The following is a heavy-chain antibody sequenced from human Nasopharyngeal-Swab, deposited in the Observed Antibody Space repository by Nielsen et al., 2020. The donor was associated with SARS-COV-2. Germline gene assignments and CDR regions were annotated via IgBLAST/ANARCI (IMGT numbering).Heavy chain of an antibody. CDR3: ARDEILDY. CDR1: GFTFSPYW. Sequence: EGSLRLSCAASGFTFSPYWMTWVRQAPGKGLEWVANVKQDGTEKYFVDSVKGRFTISRDNAKNSLYLHMNSLRAEDTAVYYCARDEILDYWGQGTLVTVSS. D-gene: IGHD2/OR15-2a*01. J-gene: IGHJ4*02. V-gene: IGHV3-7*01. CDR2: VKQDGTEK.